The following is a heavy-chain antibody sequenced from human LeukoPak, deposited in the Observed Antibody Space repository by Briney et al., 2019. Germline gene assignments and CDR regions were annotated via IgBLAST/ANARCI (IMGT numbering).Heavy chain of an antibody. V-gene: IGHV4-59*08. D-gene: IGHD6-19*01. J-gene: IGHJ4*02. CDR2: IYYSGST. CDR1: GGSISGYY. Sequence: SETLSLTCTVSGGSISGYYWSWIRQPPGKGLEWIGYIYYSGSTSYNLSLKSRVTISVDTSKNQFSLKLSSVTAADTAVYYCARTSSSGLVGGYYFDYWGQGTLVTVSS. CDR3: ARTSSSGLVGGYYFDY.